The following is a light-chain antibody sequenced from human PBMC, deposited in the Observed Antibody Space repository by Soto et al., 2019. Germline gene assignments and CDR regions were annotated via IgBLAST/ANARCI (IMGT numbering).Light chain of an antibody. J-gene: IGKJ2*01. V-gene: IGKV3-15*01. CDR1: QSVNHN. CDR3: QQSNNWPYT. Sequence: EIVMTQSPATLSVSPGERDTLSCRASQSVNHNLAWYQQKPGQAPRLLFYGASFRATGVPARFSGSGSGTDFTLTISSLQSEDFAIYYCQQSNNWPYTFGQGTKLEIK. CDR2: GAS.